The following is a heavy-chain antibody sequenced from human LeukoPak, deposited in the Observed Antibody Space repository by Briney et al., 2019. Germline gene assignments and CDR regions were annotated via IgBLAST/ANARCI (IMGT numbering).Heavy chain of an antibody. CDR2: ISGSGGST. CDR1: GFTFSSYA. J-gene: IGHJ4*02. CDR3: ASILMTAVTDFDY. V-gene: IGHV3-23*01. Sequence: PGGSLRLSCAASGFTFSSYAMNWVRQAPGKGLEWVSVISGSGGSTHYADSVKGRFTISRDNAKNTMYLQMNSLRAEDTAVYYCASILMTAVTDFDYWGQGTLVTVSS. D-gene: IGHD4-11*01.